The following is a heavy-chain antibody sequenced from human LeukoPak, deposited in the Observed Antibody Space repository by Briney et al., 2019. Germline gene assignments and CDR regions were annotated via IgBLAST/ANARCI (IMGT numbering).Heavy chain of an antibody. V-gene: IGHV3-48*04. CDR2: ISSSGSTI. CDR1: GFTFSSYS. CDR3: ARDYGGSSPFDY. J-gene: IGHJ4*02. Sequence: GGSLRLSCAASGFTFSSYSMNWVRQAPGKGLEWVSYISSSGSTIYYADSVKGRFTISRDNAKNSLYLQMNSLRAEDTAVYYCARDYGGSSPFDYWGQGTLVTVSS. D-gene: IGHD4-23*01.